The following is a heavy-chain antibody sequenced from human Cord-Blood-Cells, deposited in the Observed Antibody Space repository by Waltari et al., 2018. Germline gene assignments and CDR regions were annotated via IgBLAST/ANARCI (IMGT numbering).Heavy chain of an antibody. CDR3: ASGSYYYYYGMDV. V-gene: IGHV4-34*01. CDR2: INHRGST. Sequence: QVQLQQWGAGLLKPSETLSLTCAVYGGSFSGYYWSWIRQPPGKGLEWRGEINHRGSTNYNPSLKSRVTISVDTSENQFSLKLGSVTAADTAVYYCASGSYYYYYGMDVWGQGTTVTVSS. CDR1: GGSFSGYY. J-gene: IGHJ6*02.